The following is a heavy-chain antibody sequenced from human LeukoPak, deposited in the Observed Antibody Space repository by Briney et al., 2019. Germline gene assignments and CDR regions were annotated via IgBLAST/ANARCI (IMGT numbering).Heavy chain of an antibody. CDR1: GFTFDDYA. D-gene: IGHD6-19*01. Sequence: GGSLRLSCAASGFTFDDYAMHWVRQAPGKGLEWVSGISWNSGSIGYADSVKGRFTISRDNAKNSLYLQMNSLRAEDTALYYCAKDIGSSGWYWVGAFDIWGQGTMVTVSS. CDR2: ISWNSGSI. J-gene: IGHJ3*02. CDR3: AKDIGSSGWYWVGAFDI. V-gene: IGHV3-9*01.